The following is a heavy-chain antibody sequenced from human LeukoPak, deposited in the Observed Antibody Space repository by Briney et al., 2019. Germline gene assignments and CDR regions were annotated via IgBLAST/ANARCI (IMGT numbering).Heavy chain of an antibody. V-gene: IGHV3-21*01. CDR2: SSSASSYK. Sequence: GGSLRLSCAASGFTFSYYSMKWVRQAPGKGLEWVSSSSSASSYKYYGDSVKGRFTISRYKAKTSLYLQMNSLRAEDTAVYYCVRGPILMGVAGTWPLDYWGLGTLVIVSS. D-gene: IGHD6-19*01. CDR1: GFTFSYYS. J-gene: IGHJ4*02. CDR3: VRGPILMGVAGTWPLDY.